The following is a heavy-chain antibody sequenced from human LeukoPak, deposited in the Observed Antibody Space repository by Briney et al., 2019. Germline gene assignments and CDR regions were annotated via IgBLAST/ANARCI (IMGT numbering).Heavy chain of an antibody. CDR1: GGSFSGYY. J-gene: IGHJ6*04. CDR2: INHSGST. Sequence: PSETLSLTCAVYGGSFSGYYWSWIRQPPGKGLEWIGEINHSGSTNYNPSLKSRVTISADTSKNQFSLKLSSVTAADTAVYYCARISPLRITMVRGVNPNYYYGMDVWGKGTTVTVSS. D-gene: IGHD3-10*01. CDR3: ARISPLRITMVRGVNPNYYYGMDV. V-gene: IGHV4-34*01.